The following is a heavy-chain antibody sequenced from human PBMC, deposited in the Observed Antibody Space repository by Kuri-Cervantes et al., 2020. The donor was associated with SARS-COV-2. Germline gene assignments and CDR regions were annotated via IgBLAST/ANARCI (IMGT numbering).Heavy chain of an antibody. CDR1: GFTFNNYA. Sequence: GESLKISCAASGFTFNNYAIHWVRQAPGKGLEWVALISYEGSIKSYADSVKGRFTISRDNSKNTLYLQMNSLRADDTAVYYCAKGTRSSGYYCGLDFWGQGTLVTVSS. CDR2: ISYEGSIK. CDR3: AKGTRSSGYYCGLDF. V-gene: IGHV3-30*18. J-gene: IGHJ4*02. D-gene: IGHD3-22*01.